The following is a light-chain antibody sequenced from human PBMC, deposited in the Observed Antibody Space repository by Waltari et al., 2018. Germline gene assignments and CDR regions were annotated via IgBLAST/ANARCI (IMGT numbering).Light chain of an antibody. Sequence: QSVFTQPPSVSAAPGQTVTISYHGSSPNIGHNYVAWYQQPPGTAHKLLIYDNNKRPSGIPDRFSGSKSGTSATLGITGLQTGDEADYYCGTWDSSLSAVVFGGGTKLTVL. CDR3: GTWDSSLSAVV. CDR1: SPNIGHNY. J-gene: IGLJ2*01. CDR2: DNN. V-gene: IGLV1-51*01.